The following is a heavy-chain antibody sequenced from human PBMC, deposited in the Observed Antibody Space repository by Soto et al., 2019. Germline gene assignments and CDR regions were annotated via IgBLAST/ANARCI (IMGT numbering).Heavy chain of an antibody. J-gene: IGHJ4*02. V-gene: IGHV3-23*01. CDR2: ISGSGGST. CDR3: AKMTGGYPGYFDY. CDR1: GFTFSSYA. D-gene: IGHD5-12*01. Sequence: GGSLRLSCAASGFTFSSYAMSWVRRAPGKGLEWVSAISGSGGSTYYADSVKGRFTISRDNSKNTLYLQMNSLRAEDTAVYYCAKMTGGYPGYFDYWGQGTLVTVSS.